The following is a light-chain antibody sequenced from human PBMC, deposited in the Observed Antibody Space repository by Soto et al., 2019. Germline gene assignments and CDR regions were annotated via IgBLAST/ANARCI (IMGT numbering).Light chain of an antibody. CDR2: EVS. CDR1: SSDVGGYNY. J-gene: IGLJ3*02. CDR3: TSFTSSSTWV. Sequence: QSVLTQPASVSGSPGQSITISCTGTSSDVGGYNYVSWFQQHPCKAPKLKIYEVSNRPSGVSNRFSGSKSGYTASLTISELQAEDEADYYCTSFTSSSTWVFGGGTKLTVL. V-gene: IGLV2-14*03.